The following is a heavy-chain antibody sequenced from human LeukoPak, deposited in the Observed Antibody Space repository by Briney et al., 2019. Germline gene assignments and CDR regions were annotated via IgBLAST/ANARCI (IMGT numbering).Heavy chain of an antibody. V-gene: IGHV4-59*01. D-gene: IGHD1-26*01. J-gene: IGHJ5*02. CDR3: ARFELINWFDP. CDR1: GGSISSYY. CDR2: IYYSGST. Sequence: PSGTLSLTCTVSGGSISSYYWSWIRQPPGKGLEWIGYIYYSGSTNYNPSLKSRVTISVDTSKNQFSLKLSSVTAADTAVYYCARFELINWFDPWGQGTLVTVSS.